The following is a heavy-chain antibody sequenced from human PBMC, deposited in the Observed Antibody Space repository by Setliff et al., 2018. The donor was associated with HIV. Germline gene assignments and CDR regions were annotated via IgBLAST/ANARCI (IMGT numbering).Heavy chain of an antibody. Sequence: LRLSCAASGFTFSSYAMSWVRQAPGKGLEWVSAISGSGGSTYYADSVKGRFTISRDNSKNTLYLQMNTLSGEDTAVYYCARGRIALNYYYYMDFWGKGTSVTVSS. J-gene: IGHJ6*03. CDR1: GFTFSSYA. CDR3: ARGRIALNYYYYMDF. CDR2: ISGSGGST. V-gene: IGHV3-23*01. D-gene: IGHD6-13*01.